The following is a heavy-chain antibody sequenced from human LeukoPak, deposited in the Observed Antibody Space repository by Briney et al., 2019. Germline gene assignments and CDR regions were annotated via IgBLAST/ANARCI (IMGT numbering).Heavy chain of an antibody. CDR1: GYSFTSYF. Sequence: GESLKISCKASGYSFTSYFIGWVRQMPGKGLAWMGIIHPSDSDTRYSPSFEGQVTISADKSISTAYLQWSSLKASDTAMYYCARSVATMAPHYFDYWGQGTLVTVSS. CDR3: ARSVATMAPHYFDY. D-gene: IGHD5-12*01. J-gene: IGHJ4*02. V-gene: IGHV5-51*01. CDR2: IHPSDSDT.